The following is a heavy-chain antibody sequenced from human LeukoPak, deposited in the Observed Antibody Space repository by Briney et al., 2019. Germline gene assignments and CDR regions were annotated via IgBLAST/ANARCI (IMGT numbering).Heavy chain of an antibody. D-gene: IGHD3-3*01. CDR2: MNPNSGNT. CDR1: GYTFTSYG. Sequence: GASVKVSCKASGYTFTSYGISWVRQAPGQGLEWMGWMNPNSGNTGYAQKFQGRVTMTRNTSISTAYMELSSLRSEDTAVYYCARVGFKVTIFGVVIQSRNWFDPWGQGTLVTVSS. J-gene: IGHJ5*02. V-gene: IGHV1-8*02. CDR3: ARVGFKVTIFGVVIQSRNWFDP.